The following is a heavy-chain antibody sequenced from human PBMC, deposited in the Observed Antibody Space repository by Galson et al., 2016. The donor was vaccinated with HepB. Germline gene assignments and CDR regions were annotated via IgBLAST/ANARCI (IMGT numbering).Heavy chain of an antibody. Sequence: PALVKPTQTLTLTCTFSGFSLSTSGVAVGWIRQPPGKALEWLALIYWDDDKNYSPSLKSRLTVTKNTPKTQVVLTMSNMDPVDTGTYYCTHPMASGSFDYWGQGTLVTVSS. CDR3: THPMASGSFDY. CDR1: GFSLSTSGVA. CDR2: IYWDDDK. D-gene: IGHD3-10*01. J-gene: IGHJ4*02. V-gene: IGHV2-5*02.